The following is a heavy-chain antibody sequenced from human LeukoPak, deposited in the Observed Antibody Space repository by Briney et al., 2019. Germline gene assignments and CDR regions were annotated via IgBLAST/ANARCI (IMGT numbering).Heavy chain of an antibody. CDR3: TRDPHALDY. V-gene: IGHV3-48*02. J-gene: IGHJ4*02. CDR2: ITSGSNTI. CDR1: GFTFSSYS. Sequence: GGSLRLSCAASGFTFSSYSMNWACQAPGKGLEWVSYITSGSNTIHYADSVKGRFTISRDNAKNSLYLQMNSLRDEDTALYYCTRDPHALDYWGQGTLVTVSS.